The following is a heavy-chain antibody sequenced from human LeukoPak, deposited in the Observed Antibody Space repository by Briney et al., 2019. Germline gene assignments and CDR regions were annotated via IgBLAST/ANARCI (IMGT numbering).Heavy chain of an antibody. CDR3: ARGLRGSLSY. V-gene: IGHV4-39*07. J-gene: IGHJ4*02. D-gene: IGHD3-16*01. CDR1: GGSISSSSYY. Sequence: SETLSLTCTVSGGSISSSSYYWGWIRQPPGKGLEWIGEINHSGSTNYNPSLKSRVTISVDTSKNQFSLKLSSVTAADTAVYYCARGLRGSLSYWGQGTLVTVSS. CDR2: INHSGST.